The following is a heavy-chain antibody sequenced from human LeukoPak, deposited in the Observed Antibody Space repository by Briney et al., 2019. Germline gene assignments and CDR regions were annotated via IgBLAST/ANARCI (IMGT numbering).Heavy chain of an antibody. CDR3: ARDGNLEQWLAYFDY. CDR1: GFTFSSYS. V-gene: IGHV3-21*01. Sequence: GGSLRLSCAASGFTFSSYSMNWVRQAPGKGLEWVSSISSSSSYIYYADSVKGRFTISRDNAKNLLYLQMNSLRAEDTAVYYCARDGNLEQWLAYFDYWGQGTLVTVSS. J-gene: IGHJ4*02. CDR2: ISSSSSYI. D-gene: IGHD6-19*01.